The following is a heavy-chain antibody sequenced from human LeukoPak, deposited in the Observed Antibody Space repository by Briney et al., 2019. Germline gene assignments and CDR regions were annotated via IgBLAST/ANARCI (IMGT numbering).Heavy chain of an antibody. V-gene: IGHV5-51*01. Sequence: GEPLKISCKCAGYCFTSYWIGWVRQMPGKGLEGMGIIYTGDSVTRSSPSLEGQVTISADKSISTAYLQWSSLKASDTAMYYCARHVGDSYYYYYYMDVWGKGTTVTVSS. D-gene: IGHD2-21*02. J-gene: IGHJ6*03. CDR3: ARHVGDSYYYYYYMDV. CDR1: GYCFTSYW. CDR2: IYTGDSVT.